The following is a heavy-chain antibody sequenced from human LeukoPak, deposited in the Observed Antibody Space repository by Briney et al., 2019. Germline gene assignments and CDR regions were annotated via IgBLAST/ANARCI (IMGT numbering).Heavy chain of an antibody. J-gene: IGHJ4*02. D-gene: IGHD3-22*01. CDR3: AKDRLGYDSLGKFFDY. Sequence: GGSLRLSCAAAGFTFNSYAMRWVRQAPGTGLEWVAAIGSSGDNTYCADSVKGRFTISRDNSKNTLYLQMNSLRAEDTAVYYCAKDRLGYDSLGKFFDYWGQGTLVTVSS. V-gene: IGHV3-23*01. CDR1: GFTFNSYA. CDR2: IGSSGDNT.